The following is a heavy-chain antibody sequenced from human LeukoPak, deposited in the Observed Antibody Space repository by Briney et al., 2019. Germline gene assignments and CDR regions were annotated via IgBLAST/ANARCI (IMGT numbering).Heavy chain of an antibody. D-gene: IGHD2-15*01. CDR3: ARSLGYCSAGSCFPFVY. CDR1: GVTFSSYW. CDR2: IKQGGSDK. V-gene: IGHV3-7*05. J-gene: IGHJ4*02. Sequence: GGSLRLSCAASGVTFSSYWMSWVRQAPGKGLEWVANIKQGGSDKYYVDSVKGRFTISRDNDKNSLYLQMNSLRAEDTAVYYCARSLGYCSAGSCFPFVYWGQGTLVTVSS.